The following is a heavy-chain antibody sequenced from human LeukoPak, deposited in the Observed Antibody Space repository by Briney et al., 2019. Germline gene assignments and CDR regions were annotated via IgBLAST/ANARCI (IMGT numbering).Heavy chain of an antibody. CDR3: AKSVGTYYYDSSGYYLDY. V-gene: IGHV3-30*18. CDR1: GFTFSSYG. D-gene: IGHD3-22*01. Sequence: GGSLRLSYAASGFTFSSYGMHWVRQAPGKGLEWVAVISYDGSNKYYAESVKGRFTISRDNSKNTLYLQMNSLRAEDTAVYYCAKSVGTYYYDSSGYYLDYWGQGTLVTVSS. J-gene: IGHJ4*02. CDR2: ISYDGSNK.